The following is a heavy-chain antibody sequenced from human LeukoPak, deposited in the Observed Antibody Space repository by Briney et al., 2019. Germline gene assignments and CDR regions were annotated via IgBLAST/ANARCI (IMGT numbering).Heavy chain of an antibody. V-gene: IGHV4-59*01. J-gene: IGHJ4*02. Sequence: SETLSLTCTVSGGTISSYYWSWIRQPPGKGLEWIGYIYYSGSTNYNPSLKSRVTISVDTSKNQFSLKLSSVTAADTAVYYCARAWRGEYYFDYWGQGTLVTVSS. CDR1: GGTISSYY. D-gene: IGHD3-16*01. CDR2: IYYSGST. CDR3: ARAWRGEYYFDY.